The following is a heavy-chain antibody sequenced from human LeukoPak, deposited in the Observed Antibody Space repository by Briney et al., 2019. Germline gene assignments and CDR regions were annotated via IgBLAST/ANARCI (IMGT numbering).Heavy chain of an antibody. Sequence: PGGSLGLSCAASGFTFSSYAMSWVRQAPGKGLEWASGISGSGGSTYYADSVKGRFTISRDNSKNTLYLQMNSLRAEDTAVYYCAKLPINSLGDYGSGSYRFDPWGQGTLVTVSS. CDR1: GFTFSSYA. D-gene: IGHD3-10*01. V-gene: IGHV3-23*01. J-gene: IGHJ5*02. CDR2: ISGSGGST. CDR3: AKLPINSLGDYGSGSYRFDP.